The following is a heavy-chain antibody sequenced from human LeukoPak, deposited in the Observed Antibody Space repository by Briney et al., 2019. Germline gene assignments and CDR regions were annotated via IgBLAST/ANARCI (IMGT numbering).Heavy chain of an antibody. V-gene: IGHV3-21*01. J-gene: IGHJ5*02. CDR1: GFTFSSYS. Sequence: GGSLRLSCAASGFTFSSYSMYWVRQAPGKGLEWVSSISSSSSYIYYADSVKGRFTISRDNAKNSLYLQMNSLRAEDTAVYYCAMTTVTTYNWFDPWGQGTLVTVSS. CDR2: ISSSSSYI. D-gene: IGHD4-4*01. CDR3: AMTTVTTYNWFDP.